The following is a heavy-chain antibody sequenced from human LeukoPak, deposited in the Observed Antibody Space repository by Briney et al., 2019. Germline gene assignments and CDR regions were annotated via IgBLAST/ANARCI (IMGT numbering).Heavy chain of an antibody. CDR2: TSGSGGST. Sequence: PGGSLRLSCAASGFTVSSYAMSWVRQAPGKGLEWVSATSGSGGSTYYADSVKGRFTISRDNSKNTLYLQMNSLRAEDTAIYYCARVRSGYCSSISCSQGYFDYWGREPWSPSPQ. CDR3: ARVRSGYCSSISCSQGYFDY. D-gene: IGHD2-2*01. CDR1: GFTVSSYA. V-gene: IGHV3-23*01. J-gene: IGHJ4*02.